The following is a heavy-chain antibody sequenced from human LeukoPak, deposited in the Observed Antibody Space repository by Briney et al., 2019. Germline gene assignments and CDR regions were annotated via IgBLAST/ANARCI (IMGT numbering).Heavy chain of an antibody. CDR3: ARGPPRDFGASGFYYNY. V-gene: IGHV4-34*01. J-gene: IGHJ4*02. D-gene: IGHD4/OR15-4a*01. CDR1: GGSFSDYY. Sequence: SETLSLTCAIYGGSFSDYYWSWVRQPPGKGLEWIGEINHSGSTNYNPSLTSRVTMSVDTSKNQFSLKLGSVTAAHTAVYFCARGPPRDFGASGFYYNYWGQGTRVTVSS. CDR2: INHSGST.